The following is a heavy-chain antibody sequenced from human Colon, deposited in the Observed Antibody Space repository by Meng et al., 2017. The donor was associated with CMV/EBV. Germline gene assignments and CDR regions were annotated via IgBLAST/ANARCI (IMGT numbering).Heavy chain of an antibody. CDR2: ITTSGSSI. Sequence: GGSLRLSCVASGFSFSDYEMNWVRQAPGKGLEWVSYITTSGSSIHYAASVRGRFTISRDNAQNSLFLHMDSLRAEDTAVYYCARDMDYTSAAYDYWGQGTLVIVSS. CDR3: ARDMDYTSAAYDY. J-gene: IGHJ4*02. CDR1: GFSFSDYE. D-gene: IGHD6-19*01. V-gene: IGHV3-48*03.